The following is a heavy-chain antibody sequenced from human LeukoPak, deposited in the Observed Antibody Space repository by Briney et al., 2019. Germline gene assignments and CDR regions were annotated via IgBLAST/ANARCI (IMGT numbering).Heavy chain of an antibody. V-gene: IGHV1-24*01. D-gene: IGHD2-15*01. Sequence: GASVKVSCKVSGYTLTELSMHWVRRAPGNGLEWMGGFDPEDGETIYAQKFQGRVTMTEDTSTDTAYMELSSLRSEDTAVYYCATTSSLAVVVAENAFDIWGQGTMVTVSS. CDR3: ATTSSLAVVVAENAFDI. CDR2: FDPEDGET. CDR1: GYTLTELS. J-gene: IGHJ3*02.